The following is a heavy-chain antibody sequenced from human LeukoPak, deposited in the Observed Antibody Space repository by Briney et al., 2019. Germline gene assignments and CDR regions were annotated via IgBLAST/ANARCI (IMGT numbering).Heavy chain of an antibody. CDR1: GGSISSYY. CDR3: ARDVAATDY. J-gene: IGHJ4*02. V-gene: IGHV4-59*01. D-gene: IGHD2-15*01. Sequence: PSETLSLTCTVSGGSISSYYWSWIRQPPGKGLEWIGYIYYSGSTNYNPSLKSRVTISVDTPKNQFSLKLSSVPSADTAVYYCARDVAATDYWGQGTLVTVSS. CDR2: IYYSGST.